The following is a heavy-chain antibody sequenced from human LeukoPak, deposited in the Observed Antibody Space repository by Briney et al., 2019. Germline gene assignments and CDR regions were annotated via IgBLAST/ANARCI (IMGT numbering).Heavy chain of an antibody. J-gene: IGHJ3*02. CDR1: GFTFSSYA. Sequence: GGSLRLSCAASGFTFSSYAMSWVRQAPGKGLEWGSAISGSGGSTYYAASVKGRFTISRDNSKNTLSLQMNSLRAEDTAVYYCAKGRSSSWSLDAFDIWGQGTMVTVSS. CDR2: ISGSGGST. CDR3: AKGRSSSWSLDAFDI. V-gene: IGHV3-23*01. D-gene: IGHD6-13*01.